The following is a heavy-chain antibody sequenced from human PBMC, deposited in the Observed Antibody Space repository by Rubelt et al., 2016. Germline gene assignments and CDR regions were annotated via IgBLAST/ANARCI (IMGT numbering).Heavy chain of an antibody. CDR1: GYTFTSYD. Sequence: QVQLVQSGAEVKKPGASVKVSCKASGYTFTSYDINWVRQATGQGLEWMGWMNPNSGNTGYAQKLQGRVTMTRNTSISTGNRELSSLICEETAVYYCAGLSITIFGVVVYYYGMDVWGQGTTVTVSS. V-gene: IGHV1-8*01. D-gene: IGHD3-3*01. CDR3: AGLSITIFGVVVYYYGMDV. J-gene: IGHJ6*02. CDR2: MNPNSGNT.